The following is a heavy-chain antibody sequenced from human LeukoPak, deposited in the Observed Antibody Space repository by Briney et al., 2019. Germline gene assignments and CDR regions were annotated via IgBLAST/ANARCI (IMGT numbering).Heavy chain of an antibody. D-gene: IGHD1-7*01. CDR1: GFTFSDYY. CDR3: ARMNYVSTGWGAPFDY. J-gene: IGHJ4*02. V-gene: IGHV3-11*04. Sequence: PGGSLRLSCAASGFTFSDYYMSWIRQAPGRGLEWLSDIRSSGTTTYYADSVKGRFTISRDNAKNLLFLQMNSLRAEDTAVYYCARMNYVSTGWGAPFDYWGQGTLVTVSS. CDR2: IRSSGTTT.